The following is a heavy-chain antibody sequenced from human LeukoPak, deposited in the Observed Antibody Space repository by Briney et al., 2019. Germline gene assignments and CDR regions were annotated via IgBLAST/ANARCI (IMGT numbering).Heavy chain of an antibody. J-gene: IGHJ4*02. Sequence: SVKVSCKASGGTFSSYAISWVRQAPGQGLEWMGGIIPIFGTANYAQKFQGRVTITADESTSTAYMELSSLRSEDTAVYYCAGEHTHRPSYSGSLPIDYWGQGTLVTVSS. CDR2: IIPIFGTA. D-gene: IGHD1-26*01. CDR1: GGTFSSYA. V-gene: IGHV1-69*01. CDR3: AGEHTHRPSYSGSLPIDY.